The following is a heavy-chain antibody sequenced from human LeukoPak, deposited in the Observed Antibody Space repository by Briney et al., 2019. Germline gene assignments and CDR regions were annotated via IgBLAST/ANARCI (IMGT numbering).Heavy chain of an antibody. V-gene: IGHV4-39*01. CDR3: ARRGCSSTSCYGGTNLPFDY. CDR2: IYYSGST. Sequence: SETLSLTCTVSGGSISSSNYYWGWIRQPPGKGLEWIGSIYYSGSTYYNPSLKSRVTISVDASKNQFSLKLTSVTAADTAVYYCARRGCSSTSCYGGTNLPFDYWGQGTLLTVSS. CDR1: GGSISSSNYY. J-gene: IGHJ4*02. D-gene: IGHD2-2*01.